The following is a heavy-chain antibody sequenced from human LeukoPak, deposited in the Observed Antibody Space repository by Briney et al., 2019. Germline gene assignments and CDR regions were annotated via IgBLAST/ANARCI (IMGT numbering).Heavy chain of an antibody. CDR2: IYSGGST. CDR1: GFTVSSNY. J-gene: IGHJ3*02. CDR3: AKMGSGSYSEGALDI. V-gene: IGHV3-66*01. D-gene: IGHD1-26*01. Sequence: GGSLRLSCAASGFTVSSNYMSWVRQAPGKGLEWVSVIYSGGSTYYADSVKGRFTISRDNSKNTLYLQMNSLRAEDTAVYYCAKMGSGSYSEGALDIWGQGTMVTVSS.